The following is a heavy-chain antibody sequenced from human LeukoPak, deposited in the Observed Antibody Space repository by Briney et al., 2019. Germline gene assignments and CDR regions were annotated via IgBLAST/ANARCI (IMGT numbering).Heavy chain of an antibody. J-gene: IGHJ3*02. CDR1: GYTFTSYD. CDR3: ARGPLGSRWWYAFDI. V-gene: IGHV1-8*03. Sequence: ASVKVSCKASGYTFTSYDINWVRQATGQGLEWMGRMNPNSGNTGYAQKFQGRVTITRDTSISTAYMELSSLRSEDTAVYYCARGPLGSRWWYAFDIWGQGTMVTVSS. D-gene: IGHD2-15*01. CDR2: MNPNSGNT.